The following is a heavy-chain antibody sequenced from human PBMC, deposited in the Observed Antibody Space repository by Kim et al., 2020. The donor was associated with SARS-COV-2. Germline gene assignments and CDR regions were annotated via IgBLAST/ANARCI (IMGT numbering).Heavy chain of an antibody. J-gene: IGHJ4*02. CDR2: IKQDGSEK. Sequence: GGSLRLSCAASGFTFSSYWMSWVRQAPGKGLEWVANIKQDGSEKYYVDSVKGRFTISRDNAKNSLYLQMNSLRAEDTAVYYCAREASYDSSGYYGYWGQGTLVTVSS. D-gene: IGHD3-22*01. CDR1: GFTFSSYW. V-gene: IGHV3-7*03. CDR3: AREASYDSSGYYGY.